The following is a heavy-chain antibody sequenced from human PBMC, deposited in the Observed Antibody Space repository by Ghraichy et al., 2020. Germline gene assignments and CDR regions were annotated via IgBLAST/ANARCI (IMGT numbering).Heavy chain of an antibody. CDR2: TYSRPKWYN. Sequence: SQTLSLTCAISGDSVSSNSAAWNWIRQSPSRGLEWLGRTYSRPKWYNEYAESVKGRISINPDTSKNQFSLHLNSVTPEDTAVYYCTRDQTVAPSVAGFDIWGQGTLVTVSS. CDR1: GDSVSSNSAA. CDR3: TRDQTVAPSVAGFDI. V-gene: IGHV6-1*01. J-gene: IGHJ3*02. D-gene: IGHD4-23*01.